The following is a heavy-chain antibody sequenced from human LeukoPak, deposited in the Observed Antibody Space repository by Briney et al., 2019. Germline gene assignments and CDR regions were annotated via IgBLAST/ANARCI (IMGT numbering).Heavy chain of an antibody. J-gene: IGHJ6*03. V-gene: IGHV3-15*01. CDR3: TTDHQTTVSPYYYYYYMDV. CDR1: GFTFSNAW. Sequence: PGGSLRLSCAASGFTFSNAWMSWVRQAPGKGLEWVGRIKSKTDGGTTDYAAPVKGRFTISRDDSKNTLYLQMNSLKTEDTAVYYCTTDHQTTVSPYYYYYYMDVWGKGTTVTVSS. CDR2: IKSKTDGGTT. D-gene: IGHD4-11*01.